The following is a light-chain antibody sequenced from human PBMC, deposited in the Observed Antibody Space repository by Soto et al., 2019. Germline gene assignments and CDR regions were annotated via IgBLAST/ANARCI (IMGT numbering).Light chain of an antibody. J-gene: IGKJ4*02. V-gene: IGKV3-11*01. CDR2: DAS. CDR3: QQRSNWPLT. CDR1: QSVSSY. Sequence: EIVLTQSPATLSLSPGQRATLSCRASQSVSSYLAWYQQKPGQAPRLLIYDASNTATDIPARFSGSGSGTDFTLTISSLEPEAFAVYYCQQRSNWPLTFGGGTMV.